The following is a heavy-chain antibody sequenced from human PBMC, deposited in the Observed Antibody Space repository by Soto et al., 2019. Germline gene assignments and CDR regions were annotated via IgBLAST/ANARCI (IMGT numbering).Heavy chain of an antibody. D-gene: IGHD3-22*01. CDR3: ARGLYDGSAY. V-gene: IGHV3-53*01. Sequence: PGGSLRLSCAAYGFSVSHTYMSWVRQAPGKGLEWVSVIYGGGSTYYADSVKGRFTVSRDNSKNTLYLQMNNLRADDSAVYYCARGLYDGSAYWGQGTLVTVSS. CDR1: GFSVSHTY. J-gene: IGHJ4*02. CDR2: IYGGGST.